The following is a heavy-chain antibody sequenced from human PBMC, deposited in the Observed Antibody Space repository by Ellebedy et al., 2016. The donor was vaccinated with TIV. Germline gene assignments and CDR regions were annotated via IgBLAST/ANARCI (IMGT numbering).Heavy chain of an antibody. Sequence: SETLSLXXSVSGGSIGSSHWSWIRQTPGRGLEWIGNINYSGNTNYNPSLKSRVTISVDTSKNQFSLKLSSVTAADTAVFYCARHGPATGSNYYYYDMDVWGQGTTVTVSS. J-gene: IGHJ6*02. V-gene: IGHV4-59*08. D-gene: IGHD6-13*01. CDR1: GGSIGSSH. CDR3: ARHGPATGSNYYYYDMDV. CDR2: INYSGNT.